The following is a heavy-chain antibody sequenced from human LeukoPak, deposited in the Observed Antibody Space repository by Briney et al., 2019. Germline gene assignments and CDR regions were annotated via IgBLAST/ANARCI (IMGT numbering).Heavy chain of an antibody. CDR3: ARDMAVAGGSYDMDV. CDR1: GFTFSSYA. V-gene: IGHV3-23*01. Sequence: GGSLRLSCAASGFTFSSYAMSWVRQAPGKGLEWVSAISGSGGSTYYADSVKGRFTISRDNSKNTLYLQMNSLRAEDTAVYYCARDMAVAGGSYDMDVWGQGTTVTVSS. CDR2: ISGSGGST. D-gene: IGHD6-19*01. J-gene: IGHJ6*02.